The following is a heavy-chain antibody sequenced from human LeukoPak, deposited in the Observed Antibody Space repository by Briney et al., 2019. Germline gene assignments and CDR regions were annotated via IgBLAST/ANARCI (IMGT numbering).Heavy chain of an antibody. CDR2: IYYTGST. V-gene: IGHV4-59*01. CDR1: GGSISSYY. Sequence: PAETLSLTCTVTGGSISSYYWSWIRQPPGKGLEWIGYIYYTGSTNHNPSLKSRVTISVDTSKNQFSLKLSSVTAADTAVYYCARVVYSGYDFRGAMDVWGKGTTVTVSS. CDR3: ARVVYSGYDFRGAMDV. J-gene: IGHJ6*03. D-gene: IGHD5-12*01.